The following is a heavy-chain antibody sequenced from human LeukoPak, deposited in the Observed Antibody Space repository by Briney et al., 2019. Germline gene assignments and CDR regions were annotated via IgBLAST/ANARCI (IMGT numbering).Heavy chain of an antibody. CDR3: ARDAPYSGSYLDY. D-gene: IGHD1-26*01. J-gene: IGHJ4*02. Sequence: ASVKVSCKASGYTFTSYAISWVRQAPGQGPEWMGWISGYNGNTNYPQRLQGRVTMTTDTSTSIAHMELRSLRSDDTAVYYCARDAPYSGSYLDYWGQGTLVTVSS. CDR2: ISGYNGNT. V-gene: IGHV1-18*01. CDR1: GYTFTSYA.